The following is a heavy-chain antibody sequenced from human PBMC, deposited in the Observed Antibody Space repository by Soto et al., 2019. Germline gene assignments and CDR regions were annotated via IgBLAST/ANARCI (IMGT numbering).Heavy chain of an antibody. D-gene: IGHD3-22*01. CDR1: GGTFSSYA. Sequence: SVKVSCKASGGTFSSYAISWVRQAPGQGLEWMGGIIPIFGTANYAQKFQGRVTITADESTSTAYMELSSLRSEDTAVYYCARDENDSSDDAFDIWGQGTMVTVSS. J-gene: IGHJ3*02. CDR2: IIPIFGTA. V-gene: IGHV1-69*13. CDR3: ARDENDSSDDAFDI.